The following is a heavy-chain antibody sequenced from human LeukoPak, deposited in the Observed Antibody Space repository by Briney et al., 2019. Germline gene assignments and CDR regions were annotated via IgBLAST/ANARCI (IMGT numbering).Heavy chain of an antibody. Sequence: PGGSLRLSCAASGFTFSSYSMNWVRQAPGKGLEWVSYISSSSSTIYHADSVKGRFTISRDNAKNSLYLQMSSLRDEDTAVYYCARDLPTMFEIDPWGQGTLVTVSS. V-gene: IGHV3-48*02. CDR2: ISSSSSTI. J-gene: IGHJ5*02. D-gene: IGHD3-10*02. CDR3: ARDLPTMFEIDP. CDR1: GFTFSSYS.